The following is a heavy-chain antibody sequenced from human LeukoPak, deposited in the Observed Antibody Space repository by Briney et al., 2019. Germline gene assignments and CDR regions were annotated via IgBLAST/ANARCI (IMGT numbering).Heavy chain of an antibody. Sequence: SVKVSCKASGGTFISYAISWVRQAPGQGLEWMGGIIPIFGTANYAQKFQGRVTITADKSTSTAYMELSSLRSEDTAVYYCARVSLLLDAFDIWGQGTMVTVSS. J-gene: IGHJ3*02. CDR2: IIPIFGTA. CDR3: ARVSLLLDAFDI. V-gene: IGHV1-69*06. D-gene: IGHD1-26*01. CDR1: GGTFISYA.